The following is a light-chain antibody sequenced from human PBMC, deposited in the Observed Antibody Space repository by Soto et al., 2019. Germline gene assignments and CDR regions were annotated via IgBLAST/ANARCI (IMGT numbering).Light chain of an antibody. J-gene: IGKJ1*01. CDR1: QSVSNNY. CDR2: GAS. CDR3: QHYVSSPWT. V-gene: IGKV3-20*01. Sequence: EIVLTQSPGTLSLSPGERATLSCRASQSVSNNYLAWYQQKPGQAPRVLIYGASSRVTGIPDRFSGSGSGTDFTLTISRLEPEDFAVYYCQHYVSSPWTFGQGTKVESK.